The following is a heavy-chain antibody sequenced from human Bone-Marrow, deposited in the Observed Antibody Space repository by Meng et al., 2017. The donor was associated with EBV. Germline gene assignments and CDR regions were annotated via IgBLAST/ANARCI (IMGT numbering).Heavy chain of an antibody. Sequence: QAWVSVMIKPPETLSLTSVSVGRSFSCYYGSWIRQPPGKGLEWIGEINHSGSTNYNPSLKSRVTISVDTSKNQFSLKLSSVTAADTAVYYCARGSLEGGFDYWGQGTLVTVSS. D-gene: IGHD3-16*01. V-gene: IGHV4-34*01. CDR2: INHSGST. CDR1: GRSFSCYY. CDR3: ARGSLEGGFDY. J-gene: IGHJ4*02.